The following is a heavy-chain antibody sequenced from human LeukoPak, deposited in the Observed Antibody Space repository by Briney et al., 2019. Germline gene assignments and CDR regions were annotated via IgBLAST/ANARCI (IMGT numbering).Heavy chain of an antibody. CDR2: NYPCGSDT. D-gene: IGHD3-9*01. CDR3: ARQGFDWLSDD. CDR1: GYSFNSYC. Sequence: GESLKISWMGSGYSFNSYCIGWGRQMPGEGVEWMGINYPCGSDTIYSPSFEGQVTISADKSISTAYLQWSGLKAADTSMYYCARQGFDWLSDDWGQGTLVTVSS. V-gene: IGHV5-51*01. J-gene: IGHJ4*02.